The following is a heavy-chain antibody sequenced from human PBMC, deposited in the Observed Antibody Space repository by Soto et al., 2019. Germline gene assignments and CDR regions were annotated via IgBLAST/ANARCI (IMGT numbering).Heavy chain of an antibody. CDR1: GSSFTGAY. V-gene: IGHV4-4*07. J-gene: IGHJ1*01. CDR3: ARARPPFDRSKQAAGAFEA. Sequence: HVELQESGPGLLRPSEPLSLTCSVSGSSFTGAYWSWNRQHAGLGLEWIGCVFGNGGGTPIYKSLPQTRVTMSVDQSLTQFPLKLASVTAAYTACYYCARARPPFDRSKQAAGAFEAGGQGIRVTFPS. D-gene: IGHD3-22*01. CDR2: VFGNGGGTP.